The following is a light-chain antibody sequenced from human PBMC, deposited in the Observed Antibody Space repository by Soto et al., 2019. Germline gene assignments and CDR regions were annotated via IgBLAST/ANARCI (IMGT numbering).Light chain of an antibody. Sequence: QSALTQPASVSGSPGQSITISCTGTSSDVGDYNYVSWYQHHPGKAPKLMIYEVNNRPSGVSNRFSGSKSGNTASLTISGLQAEDEAHYYCSSYTSSSTLDVVFGGGTKVTVL. CDR2: EVN. CDR1: SSDVGDYNY. V-gene: IGLV2-14*01. J-gene: IGLJ2*01. CDR3: SSYTSSSTLDVV.